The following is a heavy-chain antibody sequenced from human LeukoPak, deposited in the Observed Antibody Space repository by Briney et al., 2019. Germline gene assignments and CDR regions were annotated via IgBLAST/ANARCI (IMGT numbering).Heavy chain of an antibody. CDR3: ARRHFDAFDI. J-gene: IGHJ3*02. Sequence: GGSLRLSCAASGFTFSSYSMNWVRQAPGKGLEWVAVIWSDGYNKNYADSVKGRFTISRDNSKKTLYLQMDSLTAEDTAVYYCARRHFDAFDIWGQGTVVTVSS. V-gene: IGHV3-33*08. CDR1: GFTFSSYS. CDR2: IWSDGYNK.